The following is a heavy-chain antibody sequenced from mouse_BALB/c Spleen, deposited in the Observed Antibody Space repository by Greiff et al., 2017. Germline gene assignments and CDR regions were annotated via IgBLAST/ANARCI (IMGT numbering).Heavy chain of an antibody. Sequence: QVQLQQSGAELVRPGTSVKVSCKASGYAFTNYLIEWVKQRPGQGLEWIGVINPGSGGTNYNEKFKGKATLTADKSSSTAYMQLSSLTSDDSAVYFCARWGGYDPWFAYRGQGALVTVSA. V-gene: IGHV1-54*01. CDR2: INPGSGGT. D-gene: IGHD2-2*01. J-gene: IGHJ3*01. CDR1: GYAFTNYL. CDR3: ARWGGYDPWFAY.